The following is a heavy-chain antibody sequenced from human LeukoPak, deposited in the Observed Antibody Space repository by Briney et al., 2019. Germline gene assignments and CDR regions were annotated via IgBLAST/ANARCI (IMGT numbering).Heavy chain of an antibody. V-gene: IGHV3-74*01. J-gene: IGHJ4*02. CDR1: GFTISSFW. Sequence: GGSLRLSSAASGFTISSFWMHWVRHAPGKGLEWVSRISSDGSSTNYADSVKGRFAISRDAAKNTLFLQINSLRAEDTAVYFCAAAGRGSLDYWGQGTLVTVSS. CDR2: ISSDGSST. D-gene: IGHD3-16*01. CDR3: AAAGRGSLDY.